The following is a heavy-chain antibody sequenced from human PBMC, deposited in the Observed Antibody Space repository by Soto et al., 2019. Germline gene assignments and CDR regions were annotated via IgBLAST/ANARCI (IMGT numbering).Heavy chain of an antibody. D-gene: IGHD1-7*01. Sequence: SETLSLTCAVSGGSFTSNNWWTWVRQPPGQGLEWIGEIYRTGSTNYNPSLKSRVTISLDKSENQFSLKVTSLTAADMAVYYCASRDPGTSVDYWGQGTLVTVSS. CDR1: GGSFTSNNW. J-gene: IGHJ4*02. CDR2: IYRTGST. CDR3: ASRDPGTSVDY. V-gene: IGHV4-4*02.